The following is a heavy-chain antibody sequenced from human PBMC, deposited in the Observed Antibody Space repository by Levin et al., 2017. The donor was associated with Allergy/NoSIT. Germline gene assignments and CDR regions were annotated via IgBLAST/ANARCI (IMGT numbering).Heavy chain of an antibody. CDR3: VAFGAFDF. V-gene: IGHV3-15*07. Sequence: GGSLRLSCAASGFTFSNAWMNWVRQAPGKGLEWVARIKSKSDGGAIDYAAPVKGRFTISRDDSKNGLYLQMNNLKIEDSALYYCVAFGAFDFWGQGTLVSVSS. CDR2: IKSKSDGGAI. D-gene: IGHD2/OR15-2a*01. CDR1: GFTFSNAW. J-gene: IGHJ4*02.